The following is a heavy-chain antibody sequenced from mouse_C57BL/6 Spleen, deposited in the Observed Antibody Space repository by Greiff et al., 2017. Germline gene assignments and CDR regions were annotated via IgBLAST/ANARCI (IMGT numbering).Heavy chain of an antibody. D-gene: IGHD1-2*01. CDR3: AITTVGFDY. J-gene: IGHJ2*01. Sequence: DVKLQESGPGLVKPSQSLSLTCSVTGYSITSGYYWNWIRQFPGNKLEWMGYISYDGSNNYNPSLKNRISITRDTSKNQFFLKLNSVTTEDTATYYCAITTVGFDYWGQGTTLTVSS. CDR2: ISYDGSN. CDR1: GYSITSGYY. V-gene: IGHV3-6*01.